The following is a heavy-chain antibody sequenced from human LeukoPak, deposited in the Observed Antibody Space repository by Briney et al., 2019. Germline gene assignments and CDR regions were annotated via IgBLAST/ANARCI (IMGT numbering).Heavy chain of an antibody. CDR3: ARDSPYGGNLDY. CDR1: GFMFGDYA. Sequence: AGGSLRLSCAASGFMFGDYAMHWVRQAPGKGLEWVSGISWKSGNIGYADSVKGRFTISRDNAKNSLYLQMNSLRAEDTAVYYCARDSPYGGNLDYWGQGTLVTVSS. V-gene: IGHV3-9*01. D-gene: IGHD4-23*01. CDR2: ISWKSGNI. J-gene: IGHJ4*02.